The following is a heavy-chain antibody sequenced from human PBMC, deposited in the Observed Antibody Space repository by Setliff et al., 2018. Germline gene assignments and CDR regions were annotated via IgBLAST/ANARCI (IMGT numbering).Heavy chain of an antibody. J-gene: IGHJ3*02. CDR2: IYPSDSDT. CDR3: ARQAIFGSDAFDI. D-gene: IGHD3-3*01. V-gene: IGHV5-51*01. Sequence: PGESLKISCKGSGYTFATYWIGWVRQMPGKGLEWMGIIYPSDSDTRYNPSFQGQVTISADKSINTAYLQWSSLKASDTAMYYCARQAIFGSDAFDIWGQGTMVTVSS. CDR1: GYTFATYW.